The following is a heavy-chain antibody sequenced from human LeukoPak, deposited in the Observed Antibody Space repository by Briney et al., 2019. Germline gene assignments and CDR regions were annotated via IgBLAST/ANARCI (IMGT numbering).Heavy chain of an antibody. CDR3: AKGGYTTWFGH. V-gene: IGHV3-23*01. Sequence: GGSLRLSCAASGFTFREYSMSWVRQAPGKGLEWVSNIRANGGDTYYTDSVKGGFTISRDNSKNTLYLEMNSLTPGDTAVYYCAKGGYTTWFGHWGQGTLVTVSS. D-gene: IGHD2-15*01. CDR1: GFTFREYS. CDR2: IRANGGDT. J-gene: IGHJ5*02.